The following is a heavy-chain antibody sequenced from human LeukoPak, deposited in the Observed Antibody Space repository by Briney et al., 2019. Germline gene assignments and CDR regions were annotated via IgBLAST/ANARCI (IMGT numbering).Heavy chain of an antibody. Sequence: GGSLRLSCAASGFTFSSYAMSWVRQAPGKGLEWVSGISGRGDNTSYADSVKGRFTISRDNSKTTLYLQMNSLRAEDTAVYYCAERPRWQQFHYWGQGTLVTVSS. CDR2: ISGRGDNT. V-gene: IGHV3-23*01. D-gene: IGHD5-24*01. J-gene: IGHJ4*02. CDR3: AERPRWQQFHY. CDR1: GFTFSSYA.